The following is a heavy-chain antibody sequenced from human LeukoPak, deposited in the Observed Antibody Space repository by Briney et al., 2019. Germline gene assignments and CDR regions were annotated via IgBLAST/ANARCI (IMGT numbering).Heavy chain of an antibody. V-gene: IGHV4-39*07. D-gene: IGHD3-22*01. CDR2: IYYSGST. CDR1: GGSISSSSYY. Sequence: SETLSLTCTVSGGSISSSSYYWGWIRQPPGKGLEWIGSIYYSGSTYYNPSLKSRVTISVDTSKNQFSLKLSSVTAADTAVYYCARDRDYDSSGYYYTPSPNFDYWGQGTLVTVSS. CDR3: ARDRDYDSSGYYYTPSPNFDY. J-gene: IGHJ4*02.